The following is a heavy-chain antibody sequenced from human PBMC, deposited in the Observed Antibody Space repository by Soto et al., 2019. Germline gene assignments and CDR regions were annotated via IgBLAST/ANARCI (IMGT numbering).Heavy chain of an antibody. J-gene: IGHJ4*02. CDR2: IRNKAKSYTT. Sequence: WGSLRLSCAASVFTFSDHYMAWVRQTPGKGLEWVGRIRNKAKSYTTEYAASVNGRFTISRDDSKNSLYLQMIGLKPEDTAVYYRARSESSGGRFFDSWGQGTLVTVSS. CDR3: ARSESSGGRFFDS. D-gene: IGHD2-15*01. V-gene: IGHV3-72*01. CDR1: VFTFSDHY.